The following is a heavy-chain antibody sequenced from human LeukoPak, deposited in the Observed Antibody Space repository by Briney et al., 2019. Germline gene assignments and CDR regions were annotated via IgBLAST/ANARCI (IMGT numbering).Heavy chain of an antibody. CDR1: GYTFTDYY. J-gene: IGHJ4*02. Sequence: ASVKVSCKASGYTFTDYYIHWVRQAPRQGHEWVGWVNPLTGSTGYAKKFQGRVSMTRDTSIRTTYMELTRLRSDDTAVYLCARYTEVLGRHFDYWGQGAPVTVFS. CDR3: ARYTEVLGRHFDY. D-gene: IGHD1-1*01. CDR2: VNPLTGST. V-gene: IGHV1-2*02.